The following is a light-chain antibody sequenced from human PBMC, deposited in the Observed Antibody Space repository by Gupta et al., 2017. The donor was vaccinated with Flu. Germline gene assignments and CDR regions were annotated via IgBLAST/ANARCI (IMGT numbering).Light chain of an antibody. Sequence: SSDVGDYNRVSCYQQPPGTAPKLMIYEVTNRPSGVPDRFSGSKSYNTASLTISGLQAEDEADYYCSLYTSIGTVVFGGGTKLTVL. CDR1: SSDVGDYNR. CDR2: EVT. CDR3: SLYTSIGTVV. V-gene: IGLV2-18*01. J-gene: IGLJ2*01.